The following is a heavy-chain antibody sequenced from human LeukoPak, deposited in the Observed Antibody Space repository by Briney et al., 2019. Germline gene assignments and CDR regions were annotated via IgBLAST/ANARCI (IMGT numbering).Heavy chain of an antibody. CDR3: ARVVGSSTSSNWFDP. D-gene: IGHD2-2*01. CDR1: GGSFSGYY. V-gene: IGHV4-34*01. CDR2: IYHSGST. J-gene: IGHJ5*02. Sequence: PSETLSLTCAVYGGSFSGYYWSWIRQPPGKGLEWIGSIYHSGSTYYNPSLKSRVTISVDTSKNQFSLKLSSVTAADTAVYYCARVVGSSTSSNWFDPWGQGTLVTVSS.